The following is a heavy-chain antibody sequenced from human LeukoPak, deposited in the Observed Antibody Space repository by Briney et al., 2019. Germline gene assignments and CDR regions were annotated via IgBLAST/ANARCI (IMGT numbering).Heavy chain of an antibody. Sequence: GGFLRLSCAASGFPFSDSWMDWVRQAPGKGMEWVANIKQDGSEKHYADSVKGRFTISRDNAKNSLFLQMNGLRAEDTAVYYCSRRLDYWGQGALVTVSS. J-gene: IGHJ4*02. CDR1: GFPFSDSW. V-gene: IGHV3-7*01. CDR3: SRRLDY. CDR2: IKQDGSEK.